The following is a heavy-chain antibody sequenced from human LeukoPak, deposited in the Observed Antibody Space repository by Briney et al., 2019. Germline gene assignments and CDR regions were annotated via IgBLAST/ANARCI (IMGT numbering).Heavy chain of an antibody. CDR1: GFTFSSYA. Sequence: EGSLRLSCAASGFTFSSYAMSWVRQAPGKGLEWVSAISGSGGSTYYADSVKGRFTISRDNSKNTLYLQMNSLRAEDTAVYYCARTNPVYGDYDYWGQGTLVTVSS. V-gene: IGHV3-23*01. J-gene: IGHJ4*02. CDR2: ISGSGGST. CDR3: ARTNPVYGDYDY. D-gene: IGHD4-17*01.